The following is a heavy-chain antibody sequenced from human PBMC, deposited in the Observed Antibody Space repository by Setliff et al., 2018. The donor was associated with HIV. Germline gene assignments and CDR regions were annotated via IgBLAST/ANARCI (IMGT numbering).Heavy chain of an antibody. CDR1: DYSISHDYN. D-gene: IGHD7-27*01. Sequence: SETLSLTCVVSDYSISHDYNWAWIRQSPGKGLEWVGSVHRSGPTHHNPSLKSRGTISLDTSKNQFSLKLNSVTAADTAVFYCARFHWGLSRYFDLWGRGTLVTVSS. J-gene: IGHJ2*01. V-gene: IGHV4-38-2*01. CDR3: ARFHWGLSRYFDL. CDR2: VHRSGPT.